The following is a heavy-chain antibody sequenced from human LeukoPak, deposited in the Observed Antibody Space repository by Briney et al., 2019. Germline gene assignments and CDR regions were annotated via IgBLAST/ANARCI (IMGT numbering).Heavy chain of an antibody. V-gene: IGHV1-24*01. CDR1: GYTLTELS. CDR3: ANLHGEARKHDFDY. J-gene: IGHJ4*02. CDR2: FDPEDGET. Sequence: GASVKVSCKVSGYTLTELSMHWVRQAPGKGLEWMGGFDPEDGETIYAQKFQGRVTITADKSTSTAYMELSSLRSEDTAVYYCANLHGEARKHDFDYWGQGTLVTVSS. D-gene: IGHD3-10*01.